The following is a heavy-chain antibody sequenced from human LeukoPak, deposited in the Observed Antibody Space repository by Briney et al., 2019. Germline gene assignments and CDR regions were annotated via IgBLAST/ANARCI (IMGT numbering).Heavy chain of an antibody. CDR3: ARGTDMTSVAAYYSFTH. Sequence: SETLSLTCTVSVVSIRGYYWTWLRQPAGKGLEWIGRIYSSGTAYYNPSLESRVTISLDTSRKQFSLRMTSMTAADTAVYYCARGTDMTSVAAYYSFTHWGQGILVSVSS. D-gene: IGHD4-11*01. CDR2: IYSSGTA. V-gene: IGHV4-4*07. J-gene: IGHJ4*02. CDR1: VVSIRGYY.